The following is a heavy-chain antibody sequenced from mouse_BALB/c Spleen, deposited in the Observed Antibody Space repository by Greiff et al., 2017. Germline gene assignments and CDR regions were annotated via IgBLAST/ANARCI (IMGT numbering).Heavy chain of an antibody. V-gene: IGHV5-6-3*01. J-gene: IGHJ3*01. Sequence: EVKLMESGGGLVQPGGSLKLSCAASGFTFSSYGMSWVRQTPDKRLELVATINSNGGSTYYPDSVKGRFTISRDNAKNTLYLQMSSLKSEDTAMYYCARSGYYPLPFAYWGQGTLVTVSA. CDR3: ARSGYYPLPFAY. CDR2: INSNGGST. D-gene: IGHD2-3*01. CDR1: GFTFSSYG.